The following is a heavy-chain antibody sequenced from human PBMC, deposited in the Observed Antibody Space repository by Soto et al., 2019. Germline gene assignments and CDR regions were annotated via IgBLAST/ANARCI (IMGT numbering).Heavy chain of an antibody. V-gene: IGHV3-30*18. D-gene: IGHD6-13*01. CDR2: ISYDGSNK. J-gene: IGHJ4*02. CDR1: EFTFSSYG. CDR3: AKDHLPRIETAARTAPAY. Sequence: QVQLVESGGGVVQPGRSLRLSCAASEFTFSSYGMHWVRQAPGKGLEWVAVISYDGSNKYYADSVKGRFTISRDNSKNTLHLQLNSLRAEDTAVYYCAKDHLPRIETAARTAPAYWRQGTLLTVSS.